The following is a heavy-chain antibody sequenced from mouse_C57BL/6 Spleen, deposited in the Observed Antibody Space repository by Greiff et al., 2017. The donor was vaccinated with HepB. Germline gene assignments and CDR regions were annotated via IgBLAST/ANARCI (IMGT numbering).Heavy chain of an antibody. Sequence: QVQLQQPGAELVKPGASVKMSCKASGYTFTSYWITWVKQRPGQGLEWIGDIYPGSGSTNYNEKFKSKATLTVDTSSSTAYMQLSSLPSEDSAVYYCARSWAYYGNYWYFDVWGTGTTVTVSS. J-gene: IGHJ1*03. CDR2: IYPGSGST. CDR1: GYTFTSYW. V-gene: IGHV1-55*01. D-gene: IGHD2-10*01. CDR3: ARSWAYYGNYWYFDV.